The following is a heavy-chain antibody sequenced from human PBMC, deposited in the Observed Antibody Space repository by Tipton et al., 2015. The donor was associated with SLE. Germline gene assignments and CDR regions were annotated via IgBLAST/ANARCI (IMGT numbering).Heavy chain of an antibody. D-gene: IGHD3-3*01. Sequence: TLSLTCSVSGTSVTSYYWGWIRQAPGKGLEWVGCMYHSGSTYYNPSLKSRVTISVDTSKNQFSLKLSSVTAADTAVYYCARHEELRFLEWLSRGFDYWGQGTLVTVSS. CDR2: MYHSGST. V-gene: IGHV4-59*08. CDR1: GTSVTSYY. J-gene: IGHJ4*02. CDR3: ARHEELRFLEWLSRGFDY.